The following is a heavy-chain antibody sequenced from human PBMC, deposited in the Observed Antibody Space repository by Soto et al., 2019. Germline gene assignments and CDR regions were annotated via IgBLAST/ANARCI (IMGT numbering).Heavy chain of an antibody. CDR3: AHRLEYGSGRDYFDS. Sequence: QITLKESGPTLVKPTQTLTLTCTFSGFSLSTSGVGVGWIRQPPGKALEGLVVIYWDDDKRYSPSLKSRLAITKYSSKNQVVLTMTNMDPVDTATYYCAHRLEYGSGRDYFDSWGQGTLVTVSS. CDR1: GFSLSTSGVG. J-gene: IGHJ4*02. D-gene: IGHD3-10*01. V-gene: IGHV2-5*02. CDR2: IYWDDDK.